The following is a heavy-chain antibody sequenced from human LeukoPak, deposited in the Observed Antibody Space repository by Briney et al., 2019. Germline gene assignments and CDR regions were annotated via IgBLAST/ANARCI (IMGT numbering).Heavy chain of an antibody. Sequence: GGSLRLSCAASGFTFSNYWLTWVRQAPGKGLEWVANIKQDGSEKYYVDSVKGRFTISRDNAKSSLYLQMNSLRAEDTAVYYCARGFRMGATKGSILLGYWGQGTLVTVSS. D-gene: IGHD1-26*01. CDR2: IKQDGSEK. CDR1: GFTFSNYW. J-gene: IGHJ4*02. V-gene: IGHV3-7*01. CDR3: ARGFRMGATKGSILLGY.